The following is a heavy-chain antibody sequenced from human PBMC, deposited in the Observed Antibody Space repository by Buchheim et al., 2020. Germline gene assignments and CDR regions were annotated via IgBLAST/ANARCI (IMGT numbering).Heavy chain of an antibody. CDR2: IIPIFGTA. CDR1: GGTFSSYA. Sequence: QVQLVQSGAEVKKPGSSVKVSCKASGGTFSSYAISWVRQAPGQGLEWMGGIIPIFGTANYAQKFQGRVTITADKSTGTAYMGLSSLRSEDTAVYYCARLVRAPGYCSSTSCSGNDYWGQGTL. V-gene: IGHV1-69*06. D-gene: IGHD2-2*03. J-gene: IGHJ4*02. CDR3: ARLVRAPGYCSSTSCSGNDY.